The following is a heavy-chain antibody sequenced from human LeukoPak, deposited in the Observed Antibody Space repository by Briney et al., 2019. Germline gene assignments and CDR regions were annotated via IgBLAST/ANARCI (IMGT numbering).Heavy chain of an antibody. CDR1: GGSISSYY. Sequence: SETLSLTCTVSGGSISSYYWSWIRQPPGKGLEWIGYIYYSGSTNYNPSLKSRVTISVDTSKNQFSLKLSSVTAADTAVYYCARVVGIVPRAFGIWGQGTMVTVSS. J-gene: IGHJ3*02. CDR2: IYYSGST. CDR3: ARVVGIVPRAFGI. D-gene: IGHD2-2*01. V-gene: IGHV4-59*01.